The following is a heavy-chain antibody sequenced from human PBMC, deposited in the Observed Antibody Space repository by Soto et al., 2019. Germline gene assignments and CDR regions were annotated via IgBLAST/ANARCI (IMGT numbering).Heavy chain of an antibody. CDR3: AKGLYDSSGYWGADI. D-gene: IGHD3-22*01. CDR1: GFTFSSYG. Sequence: VGSLRLSCAASGFTFSSYGMHWVRQAPGKGLEWVAVISYDGSNKYYADSVKGRFTISRDNSKNTLYLQMNSLRAEDTAVYYCAKGLYDSSGYWGADIWGQRTMVTVSS. J-gene: IGHJ3*02. V-gene: IGHV3-30*18. CDR2: ISYDGSNK.